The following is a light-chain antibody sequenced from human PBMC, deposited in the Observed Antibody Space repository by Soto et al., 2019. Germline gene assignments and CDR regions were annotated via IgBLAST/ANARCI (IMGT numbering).Light chain of an antibody. V-gene: IGKV3-11*01. CDR2: EAS. Sequence: EILLTQSPATLSLSPGERATLSCRASQSVGNNLAWYQQKPGQAPGLLIYEASTRATGIPARFSGSGSGTDFTLTISSLEPEDFXXXXXQQHAXXXLTXGGGTKVDIK. CDR3: QQHAXXXLT. J-gene: IGKJ4*01. CDR1: QSVGNN.